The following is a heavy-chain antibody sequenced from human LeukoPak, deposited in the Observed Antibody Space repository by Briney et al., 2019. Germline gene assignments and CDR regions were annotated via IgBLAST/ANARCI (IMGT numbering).Heavy chain of an antibody. D-gene: IGHD6-19*01. CDR3: ARGLSEHSDWYYFDY. J-gene: IGHJ4*02. CDR2: ISYDGSNK. CDR1: GFTFSSYA. Sequence: GGSLRLSCAASGFTFSSYAMHWVRQAPGKGLEWVAVISYDGSNKYYADSVKGRFTISRDNSKNTLYLQMNSLRAEDTAVYYCARGLSEHSDWYYFDYWGQGTLVTVSS. V-gene: IGHV3-30*04.